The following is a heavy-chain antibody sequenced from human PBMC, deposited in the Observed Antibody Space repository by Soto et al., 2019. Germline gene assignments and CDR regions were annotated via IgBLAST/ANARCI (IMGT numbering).Heavy chain of an antibody. J-gene: IGHJ5*01. Sequence: ASAKATSKDPGDGLTCNAMYWPHQSPGQRLEWMGWINAGNGNTKYSQKFQGRVTITRDTSASTAYMELSSLRSEDTAVHYCARDQDQLNLFDSWGQRTLVTV. CDR3: ARDQDQLNLFDS. V-gene: IGHV1-3*01. D-gene: IGHD2-15*01. CDR2: INAGNGNT. CDR1: GDGLTCNA.